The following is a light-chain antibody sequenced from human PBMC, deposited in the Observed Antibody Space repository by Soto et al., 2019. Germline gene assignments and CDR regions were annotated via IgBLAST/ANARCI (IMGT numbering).Light chain of an antibody. V-gene: IGKV3D-20*01. CDR2: DAT. Sequence: VVLTQFPGTLSLSPGETATLSCGASQRVSNNFLGWYLQKPGLPPRLLIYDATSRANGIPERFSGRGSGTHFTLTISRLEPEDFAVYYCQQYGSTPRTFGRGTKVDIK. CDR3: QQYGSTPRT. CDR1: QRVSNNF. J-gene: IGKJ1*01.